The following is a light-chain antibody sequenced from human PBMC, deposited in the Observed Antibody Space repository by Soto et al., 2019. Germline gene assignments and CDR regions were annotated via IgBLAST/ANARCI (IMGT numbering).Light chain of an antibody. J-gene: IGKJ1*01. Sequence: EIVLTQSPGTLSLSPGERATLSCRASQSVSSSYLAWYQQKPGQAPRLLIYGASSRATGVPARFSGSGSGTDFTLTISSLQSEDFAVYYCLQYDDWHRTFGQGTKVEI. CDR2: GAS. CDR3: LQYDDWHRT. CDR1: QSVSSSY. V-gene: IGKV3-20*01.